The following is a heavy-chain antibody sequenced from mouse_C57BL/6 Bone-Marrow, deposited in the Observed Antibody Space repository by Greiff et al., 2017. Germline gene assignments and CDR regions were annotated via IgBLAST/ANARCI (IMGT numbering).Heavy chain of an antibody. V-gene: IGHV1-15*01. Sequence: QVQLQQSGAELVRPGASVTLSCKASGYTFTDYEMHWVKQTPVHGLEWIGAIDPETGGTAYNQKFKGKAILTADKSSSTAYMELRSLTSQDSAVYFCTRIDAPTRTYYCDYCGQGTTLTVSS. CDR3: TRIDAPTRTYYCDY. CDR1: GYTFTDYE. D-gene: IGHD4-1*02. CDR2: IDPETGGT. J-gene: IGHJ2*01.